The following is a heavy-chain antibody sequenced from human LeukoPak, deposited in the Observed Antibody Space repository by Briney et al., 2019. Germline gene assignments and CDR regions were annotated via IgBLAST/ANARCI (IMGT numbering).Heavy chain of an antibody. CDR2: ISAYNGNT. D-gene: IGHD6-13*01. CDR3: ARARAAGTYPHFDY. CDR1: GYTFTSYG. J-gene: IGHJ4*02. V-gene: IGHV1-18*01. Sequence: GASVKVSCKASGYTFTSYGISWVRQAPGQGLEWMGWISAYNGNTNYAQKLQGRVTMTIDTSTSTAYMELRSLRSDDTAVYYCARARAAGTYPHFDYWGQGTLVTVSS.